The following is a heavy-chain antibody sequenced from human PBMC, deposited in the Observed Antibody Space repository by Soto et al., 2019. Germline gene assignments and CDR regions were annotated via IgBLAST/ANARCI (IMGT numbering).Heavy chain of an antibody. J-gene: IGHJ4*02. V-gene: IGHV1-69*13. CDR1: GYTFSSYA. D-gene: IGHD5-12*01. Sequence: SVKVSCKASGYTFSSYAISLVRQAPGQGLEWMGGIIPIFGTANYAQKFQGRVTITADESTSTAYMELSSLRSEDTAVYYCARVSDADGYNHSDFYFDYWGQGTLVTVSS. CDR3: ARVSDADGYNHSDFYFDY. CDR2: IIPIFGTA.